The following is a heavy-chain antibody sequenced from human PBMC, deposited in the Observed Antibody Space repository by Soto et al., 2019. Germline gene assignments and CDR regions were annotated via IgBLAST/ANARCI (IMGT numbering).Heavy chain of an antibody. CDR2: IIPISETT. Sequence: QVQLVQSGAEVKKPGSSVKVSCKASGGTFSSYAISWVRQAPGQGLAWMGGIIPISETTNYAQKFQGRVTITADESKSTAYMELSSLRSEDTAVYYCARSQGSSTSLEIYYYYDYGMDVWGQGTTVTVSS. CDR3: ARSQGSSTSLEIYYYYDYGMDV. V-gene: IGHV1-69*01. J-gene: IGHJ6*02. CDR1: GGTFSSYA. D-gene: IGHD2-2*01.